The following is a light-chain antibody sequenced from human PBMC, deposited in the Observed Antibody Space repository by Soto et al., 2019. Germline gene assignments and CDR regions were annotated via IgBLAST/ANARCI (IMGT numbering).Light chain of an antibody. Sequence: EIVMTQSPATLSVSPGERATLSCRASQSVSSNLAWYQQKPGQAPRLLIYGASTRATGIPARFNGSGSGTEFTLTISSLQSEDFAVYSCQQYNNWPFTFGPGTKVDIK. CDR1: QSVSSN. CDR3: QQYNNWPFT. J-gene: IGKJ3*01. V-gene: IGKV3-15*01. CDR2: GAS.